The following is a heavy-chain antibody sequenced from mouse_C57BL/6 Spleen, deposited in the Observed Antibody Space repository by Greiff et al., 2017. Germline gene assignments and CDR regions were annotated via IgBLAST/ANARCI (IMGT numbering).Heavy chain of an antibody. Sequence: EVKLVESGEGLVKPGGSLKLSCAASGFTFSSYAMSWVRQTPEKRLEWVAYISSGGDDIYYADTVKGRFTISRDNARNTLYLQMSSLKSEDTAMYYCTRDRCYYGSSYPYAMDYWGQGTSVTVSS. CDR2: ISSGGDDI. D-gene: IGHD1-1*01. CDR1: GFTFSSYA. CDR3: TRDRCYYGSSYPYAMDY. J-gene: IGHJ4*01. V-gene: IGHV5-9-1*02.